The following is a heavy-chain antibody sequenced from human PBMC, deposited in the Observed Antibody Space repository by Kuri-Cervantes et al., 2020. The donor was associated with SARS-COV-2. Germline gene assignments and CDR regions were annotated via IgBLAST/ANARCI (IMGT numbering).Heavy chain of an antibody. CDR3: ARDSRYCTRTNCSRFFAY. CDR2: IYNGGST. D-gene: IGHD2-2*01. V-gene: IGHV4-31*03. J-gene: IGHJ4*02. Sequence: SETLSLTCTVSGGSVSSGGYYWSWIRQNPGKGLEWIGYIYNGGSTYYNPSLKSRLTISVDTSKNQFSLKLSSVTAADTAVYYCARDSRYCTRTNCSRFFAYWGQGTLVTVSS. CDR1: GGSVSSGGYY.